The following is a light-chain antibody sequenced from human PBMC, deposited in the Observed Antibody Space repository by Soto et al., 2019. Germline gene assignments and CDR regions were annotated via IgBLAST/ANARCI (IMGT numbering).Light chain of an antibody. CDR3: SSHSISTAYL. CDR2: EVN. V-gene: IGLV2-14*01. Sequence: QSVLTPAACVSGSPGHSITISCTGTTRDGGGYAYVSWYQLHPDKAPKLMVFEVNNRPSAVSHLFSGSKSGTTSSLTIYVLQAEDEAEYFCSSHSISTAYLYGTGTTVTVL. J-gene: IGLJ1*01. CDR1: TRDGGGYAY.